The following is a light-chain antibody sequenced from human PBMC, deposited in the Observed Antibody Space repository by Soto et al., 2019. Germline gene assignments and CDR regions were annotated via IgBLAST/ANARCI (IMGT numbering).Light chain of an antibody. CDR1: SSNIGAGYD. Sequence: QSVLTQPPSVSGAPGQRVTISCTGSSSNIGAGYDVHWYQQLPGTAPKLLIYANSNRPSGVPDRFSGSKSGTSASLAITGLQAEDEAHYYCQSYDTILSVVFGGGTKLTVL. V-gene: IGLV1-40*01. J-gene: IGLJ2*01. CDR2: ANS. CDR3: QSYDTILSVV.